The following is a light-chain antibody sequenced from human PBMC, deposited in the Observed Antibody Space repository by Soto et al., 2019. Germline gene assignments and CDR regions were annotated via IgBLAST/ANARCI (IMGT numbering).Light chain of an antibody. CDR1: QSVLFSPNNKNY. V-gene: IGKV4-1*01. J-gene: IGKJ1*01. CDR2: WAS. Sequence: DIVMTQSPDSLAVSLGERATINCKSSQSVLFSPNNKNYLAWYQQKPGQPPKLLIYWASTRESGVPDRFSGLGSGTDFTLTISSLQADDVALYYCQQYHSAPQTFGQGTKVEIK. CDR3: QQYHSAPQT.